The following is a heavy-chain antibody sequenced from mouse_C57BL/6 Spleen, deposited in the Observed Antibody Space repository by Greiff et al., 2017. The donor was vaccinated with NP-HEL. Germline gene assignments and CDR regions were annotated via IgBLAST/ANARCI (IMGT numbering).Heavy chain of an antibody. CDR3: ARRGTYYSNRDAMDY. CDR2: IYPGDGDT. D-gene: IGHD2-5*01. J-gene: IGHJ4*01. V-gene: IGHV1-82*01. Sequence: VKLQESGPELVKPGASVKISCKASGYAFSSSWMNWVKQRPGKGLEWIGRIYPGDGDTNYNGKFKGKATLTADKSSSTAYMQLSSLTSEDSAVYFCARRGTYYSNRDAMDYWGQGTSVTVSS. CDR1: GYAFSSSW.